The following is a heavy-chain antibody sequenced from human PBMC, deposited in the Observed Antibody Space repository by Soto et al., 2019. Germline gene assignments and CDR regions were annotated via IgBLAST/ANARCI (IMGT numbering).Heavy chain of an antibody. Sequence: QVQLVQSGAEVKKPGASVKVSCKVSGYTLTELSMHWVRQAPGKGLEWMGGFDPEDGETIYAQKFQGRVTMTEDTSTDTAYMELSSLRSEDTAVYYCVTLPYGSGSYYKMTDYWGQGTLVTVSS. CDR1: GYTLTELS. D-gene: IGHD3-10*01. CDR2: FDPEDGET. V-gene: IGHV1-24*01. J-gene: IGHJ4*02. CDR3: VTLPYGSGSYYKMTDY.